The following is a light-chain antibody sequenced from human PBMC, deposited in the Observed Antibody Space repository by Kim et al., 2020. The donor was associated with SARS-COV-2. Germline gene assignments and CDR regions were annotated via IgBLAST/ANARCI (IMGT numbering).Light chain of an antibody. V-gene: IGKV3-11*01. CDR1: QSVSSS. Sequence: LSSWPGERATLTCRASQSVSSSLAWYQQKPGQPPRLLIYDASNRATGIPARFSGSGSGTDFTLTISSLEPEDFAVYYCQQRSNLWTFGQGTKLEIK. J-gene: IGKJ2*02. CDR2: DAS. CDR3: QQRSNLWT.